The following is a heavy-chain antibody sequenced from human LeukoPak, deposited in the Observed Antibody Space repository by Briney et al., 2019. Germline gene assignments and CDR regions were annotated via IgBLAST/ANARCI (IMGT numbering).Heavy chain of an antibody. CDR1: GYSISSGYY. J-gene: IGHJ4*02. CDR3: ARHPLNLYFDY. V-gene: IGHV4-38-2*01. Sequence: PSQTLSLTCAVSGYSISSGYYWGCIRQPPGKGLEWIGSIYHSGSTYYNPSLKSRVTISVDTSKNQFSLKLSSVTAADTAVYYCARHPLNLYFDYWGQGTLVTVSS. CDR2: IYHSGST.